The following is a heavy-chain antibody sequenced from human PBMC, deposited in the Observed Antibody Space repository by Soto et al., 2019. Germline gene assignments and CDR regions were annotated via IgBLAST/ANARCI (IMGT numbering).Heavy chain of an antibody. J-gene: IGHJ6*02. CDR2: IYYSGST. D-gene: IGHD6-13*01. CDR3: ARRGYSSSWYFHYYYGMDV. Sequence: XGTLSLTCTVSGGSISSSSYYWGWIRQPPGKGLEWIGSIYYSGSTYYNPSLKSRVTISVDTSKNQFSLKLSSVTAADTAVYYCARRGYSSSWYFHYYYGMDVWGQGTTVTVSS. V-gene: IGHV4-39*01. CDR1: GGSISSSSYY.